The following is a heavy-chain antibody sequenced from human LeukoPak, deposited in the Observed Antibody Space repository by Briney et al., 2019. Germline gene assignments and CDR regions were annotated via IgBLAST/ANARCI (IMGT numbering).Heavy chain of an antibody. D-gene: IGHD3-22*01. CDR3: ASTSYYYDSSGYYY. V-gene: IGHV1-18*01. Sequence: GSVKVSCTASGYTFTSYGISWVRQAPGQGLEWMGWISAYNGNTNYAQKLQGRVTMTTDTSTSTAYMELRSLRSDDTAVYYCASTSYYYDSSGYYYWGQGTLVTVSS. J-gene: IGHJ4*02. CDR1: GYTFTSYG. CDR2: ISAYNGNT.